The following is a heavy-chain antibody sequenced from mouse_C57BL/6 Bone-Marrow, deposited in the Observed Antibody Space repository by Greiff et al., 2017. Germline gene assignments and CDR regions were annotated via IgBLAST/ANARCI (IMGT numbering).Heavy chain of an antibody. CDR1: GYTFTSYW. D-gene: IGHD1-1*01. Sequence: VQLQQPGAELVRPGSSVKLSCKASGYTFTSYWMDWVKQRPGQGLEWIGNIYPSDSATHYNQKFKDKATLTVDKSSSAAYMQLSSLTSEDSAVYYCARDIYYYGRGYFDVWGTGTTVTVSS. J-gene: IGHJ1*03. CDR2: IYPSDSAT. CDR3: ARDIYYYGRGYFDV. V-gene: IGHV1-61*01.